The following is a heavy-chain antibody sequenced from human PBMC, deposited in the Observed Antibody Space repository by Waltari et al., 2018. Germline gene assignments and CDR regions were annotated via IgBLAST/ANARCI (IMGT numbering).Heavy chain of an antibody. CDR1: GGTFSIYA. V-gene: IGHV1-69*15. CDR3: ARDQGAVSVVTGVGTDY. J-gene: IGHJ4*02. Sequence: QVQLVQSGAEVKKPGSSVKVSCKASGGTFSIYAISWVRQAPAQGLEWMGRIIPIFGTANYAQKFQGRVTITADESTSTAYMELSSLRSEDTAVYYCARDQGAVSVVTGVGTDYWGQGTLVTVSS. D-gene: IGHD2-21*02. CDR2: IIPIFGTA.